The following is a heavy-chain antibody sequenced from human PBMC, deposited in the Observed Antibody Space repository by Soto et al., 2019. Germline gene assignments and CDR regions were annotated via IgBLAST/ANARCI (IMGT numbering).Heavy chain of an antibody. Sequence: QLQLQESGPGLVKPSETLSLTCTVSAGSISGSNYYWGWIRQPPGKGLEWIGTIFYSGSTYYNPSLKSRVTISVDTSKNQFSLKLSSVTAADTAVYYCESFASGRIDYWGQGTLVTVSS. D-gene: IGHD3-10*01. CDR3: ESFASGRIDY. J-gene: IGHJ4*02. V-gene: IGHV4-39*01. CDR2: IFYSGST. CDR1: AGSISGSNYY.